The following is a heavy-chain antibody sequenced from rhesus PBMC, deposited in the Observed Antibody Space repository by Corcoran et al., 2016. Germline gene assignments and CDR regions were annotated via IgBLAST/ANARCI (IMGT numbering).Heavy chain of an antibody. D-gene: IGHD3-40*01. Sequence: EVHLVESGGGLAEPGGSLRLACAASGITFRTDWMHWIRRAPGKVLEVISVINSENTTIYYADSVKDRFTISRENAENTVYLQMKSLRPEDTAVYYCVKEDDAFDFWGQGLRVTVSS. CDR3: VKEDDAFDF. V-gene: IGHV3-14*01. CDR1: GITFRTDW. J-gene: IGHJ3*01. CDR2: INSENTTI.